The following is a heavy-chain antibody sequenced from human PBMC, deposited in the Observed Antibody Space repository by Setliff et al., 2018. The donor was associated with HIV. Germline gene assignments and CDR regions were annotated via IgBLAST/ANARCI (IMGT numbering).Heavy chain of an antibody. V-gene: IGHV1-46*01. CDR2: INPNGGST. Sequence: GASVKVSCKASGYTFTSYYVHFVRQAPGQGPEWVGIINPNGGSTNYAQKFEGRVTMTRNTSISTAYMELSSLRSDDTAVYYCARDLLLRWLDYWGQGTLVTVSS. CDR3: ARDLLLRWLDY. J-gene: IGHJ4*02. D-gene: IGHD4-17*01. CDR1: GYTFTSYY.